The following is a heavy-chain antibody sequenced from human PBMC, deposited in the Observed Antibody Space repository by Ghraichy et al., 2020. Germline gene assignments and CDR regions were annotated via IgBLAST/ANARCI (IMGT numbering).Heavy chain of an antibody. V-gene: IGHV3-48*02. Sequence: GGSLRLSCAASGFIVSNCGMNWVRQAPGRGLEWLSFVSTSGVTIHYADSVKGRFTISRDSAENSLYLQMNSLSHDDTAVYYCVKAPCGNTLDNWFDSWGQGTLFTVSS. CDR3: VKAPCGNTLDNWFDS. CDR2: VSTSGVTI. J-gene: IGHJ5*01. CDR1: GFIVSNCG. D-gene: IGHD1/OR15-1a*01.